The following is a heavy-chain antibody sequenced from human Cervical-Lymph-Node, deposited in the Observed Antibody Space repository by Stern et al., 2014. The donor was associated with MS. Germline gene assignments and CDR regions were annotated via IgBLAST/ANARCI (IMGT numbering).Heavy chain of an antibody. CDR1: GYTFTSYD. J-gene: IGHJ4*02. D-gene: IGHD2-15*01. CDR2: MNPTSGST. Sequence: VQLVQSGAEVKKPGASVKVSCKASGYTFTSYDINWVRQDTGQGLEWMGWMNPTSGSTGLAQKFQGRVPMTRNPSTSTAYMELSSLRSEDTAVYYCARRVGYCGGGRCWGQGTLVTVSS. CDR3: ARRVGYCGGGRC. V-gene: IGHV1-8*01.